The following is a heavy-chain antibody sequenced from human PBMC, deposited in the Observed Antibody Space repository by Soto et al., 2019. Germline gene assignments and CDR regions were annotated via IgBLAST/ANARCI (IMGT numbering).Heavy chain of an antibody. V-gene: IGHV4-59*01. CDR3: ARDWASSGLFDQ. D-gene: IGHD3-10*01. Sequence: SETLSLTCSVSGAPITTYYWSWIRQPPGKGLEWIGSISYSGSTKYNPSLESRVMISLDTSKNQFSLRLTSVTAADTALYYCARDWASSGLFDQWRKGAMV. CDR1: GAPITTYY. CDR2: ISYSGST. J-gene: IGHJ5*02.